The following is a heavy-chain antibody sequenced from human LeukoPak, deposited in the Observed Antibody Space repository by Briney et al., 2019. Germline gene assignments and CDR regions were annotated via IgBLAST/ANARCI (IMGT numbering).Heavy chain of an antibody. V-gene: IGHV3-74*01. CDR1: GFTFSSYW. CDR3: ARVSPYEDHYDSSGYYLGY. Sequence: PGGSLRLSCAASGFTFSSYWMHWVRQAPGKGLVWVSRINSDGSSTSYADSVKGRFTISRDNAKNTLYLQMNSLRAEDTTVYYCARVSPYEDHYDSSGYYLGYWGQGTLVTVSS. J-gene: IGHJ4*02. D-gene: IGHD3-22*01. CDR2: INSDGSST.